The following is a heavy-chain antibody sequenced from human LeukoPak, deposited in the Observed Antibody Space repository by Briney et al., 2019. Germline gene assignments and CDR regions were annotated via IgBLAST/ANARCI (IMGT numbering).Heavy chain of an antibody. Sequence: SETLSLTCTVSGGSITTYYWTWIRQPPGKGLEWIGYIYYSGSTNYNPSLKSRVTMSVDTSKNQFSLKLRSVTAADTAVYYCAKGYIGPGRFHPWGQGTLVTVSS. D-gene: IGHD5-12*01. V-gene: IGHV4-59*01. CDR3: AKGYIGPGRFHP. J-gene: IGHJ5*02. CDR1: GGSITTYY. CDR2: IYYSGST.